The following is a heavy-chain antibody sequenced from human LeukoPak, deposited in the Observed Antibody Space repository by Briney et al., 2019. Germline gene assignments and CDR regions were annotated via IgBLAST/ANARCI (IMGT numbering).Heavy chain of an antibody. Sequence: KPSETLSLTCAVYGGSFSGYYWTWIRQPPGRGLEWIGEINHSGNTNYIPSLKSRLTISADTSKNHFSLKLSSVTAADTAVYYCAGGVWFGELSAFDYWGQGTLVTVSS. V-gene: IGHV4-34*01. D-gene: IGHD3-10*01. CDR2: INHSGNT. CDR3: AGGVWFGELSAFDY. CDR1: GGSFSGYY. J-gene: IGHJ4*02.